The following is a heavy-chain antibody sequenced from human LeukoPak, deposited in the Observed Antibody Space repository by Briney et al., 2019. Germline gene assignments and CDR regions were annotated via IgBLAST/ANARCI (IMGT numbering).Heavy chain of an antibody. CDR3: ARDGMDIAAVPTWFDP. J-gene: IGHJ5*02. CDR2: IRYDGTNK. Sequence: GGSLRLSCAASGFTFSSYGMHWVRQAPGKGLEWVAFIRYDGTNKYYADSVKGRFTISRDNSKNTLYLQMNSLRAEDTAVYNCARDGMDIAAVPTWFDPWGQGTLVTVSS. V-gene: IGHV3-30*02. CDR1: GFTFSSYG. D-gene: IGHD2-2*03.